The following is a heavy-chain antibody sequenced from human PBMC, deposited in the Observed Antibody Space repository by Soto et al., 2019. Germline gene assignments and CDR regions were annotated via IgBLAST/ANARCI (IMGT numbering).Heavy chain of an antibody. V-gene: IGHV1-18*01. CDR2: ISAYNGNT. D-gene: IGHD5-18*01. Sequence: QVQLVQSGAEVKKPGASVKVSCKASGYTFTSYGISWVRQAPGQGLEWMGWISAYNGNTNYAQKLQGRVTMTTDTSTSPAYMELRSLRSDETAVYYCASSLLVGYGLEGESDWGQGTLVTVSS. J-gene: IGHJ4*02. CDR3: ASSLLVGYGLEGESD. CDR1: GYTFTSYG.